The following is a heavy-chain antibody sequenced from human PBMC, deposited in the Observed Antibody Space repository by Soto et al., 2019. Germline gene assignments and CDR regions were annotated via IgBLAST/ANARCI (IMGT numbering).Heavy chain of an antibody. CDR2: IFPGGDNI. D-gene: IGHD2-15*01. CDR3: ARGTHCSGGSCYSNYYYGMDV. CDR1: GYSFTSHY. Sequence: ASVKVSCKAIGYSFTSHYMHWVRQAPGQRLERMGTIFPGGDNIAYAQKFKGRVTMTKDTSTSTVYMELNSLTSEDTAVYYCARGTHCSGGSCYSNYYYGMDVWGQGTTVTVSS. J-gene: IGHJ6*02. V-gene: IGHV1-46*01.